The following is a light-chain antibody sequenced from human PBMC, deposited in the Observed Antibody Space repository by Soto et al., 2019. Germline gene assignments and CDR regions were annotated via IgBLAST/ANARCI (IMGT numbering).Light chain of an antibody. J-gene: IGLJ2*01. Sequence: QSVLTQPASVSGSPGQSITISCTGTSSDVGGYNYVSWYQQHPGKAPKLMIYDVSNRPSRVSNRFSGSKSGNTASLTISGLQAEDEADYYCSSYTSSSTLEVFGGGTKLTVL. V-gene: IGLV2-14*01. CDR1: SSDVGGYNY. CDR3: SSYTSSSTLEV. CDR2: DVS.